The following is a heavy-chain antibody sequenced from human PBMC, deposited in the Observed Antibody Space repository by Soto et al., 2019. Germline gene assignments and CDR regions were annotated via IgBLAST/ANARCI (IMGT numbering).Heavy chain of an antibody. CDR3: ARDGSGYDLTFDY. CDR1: GFTFRTYD. V-gene: IGHV3-48*02. Sequence: GGSLRLSCAASGFTFRTYDMNWVRQAPGKGLEWVSYISTSSRTISYADSVRGRFTISRDNAKNSLYLQMNSLRDEDTAVYYCARDGSGYDLTFDYWGQGTLVTVSS. D-gene: IGHD5-12*01. J-gene: IGHJ4*02. CDR2: ISTSSRTI.